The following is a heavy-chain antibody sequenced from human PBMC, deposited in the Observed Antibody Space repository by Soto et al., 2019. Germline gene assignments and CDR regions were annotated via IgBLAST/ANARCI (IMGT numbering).Heavy chain of an antibody. V-gene: IGHV4-34*01. CDR3: ARHHVRGRTIAGAAEF. D-gene: IGHD1-26*01. CDR1: GGSLSGYY. CDR2: SNYSGNT. Sequence: QVQLQQWGAGLLKPSETLSLTCAVYGGSLSGYYWSWIRQPPGKALEWIGESNYSGNTNYNPSLTGRVTISVDTSKNRLFLNLSSVTAEDTAMYYCARHHVRGRTIAGAAEFWGQGTLVTVSS. J-gene: IGHJ4*02.